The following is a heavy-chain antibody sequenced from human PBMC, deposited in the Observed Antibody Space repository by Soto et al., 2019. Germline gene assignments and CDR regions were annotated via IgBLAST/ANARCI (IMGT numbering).Heavy chain of an antibody. V-gene: IGHV5-51*01. D-gene: IGHD3-16*01. J-gene: IGHJ4*02. CDR1: GFIFTNSW. CDR2: IYPSDSDT. Sequence: GEALKSSCKASGFIFTNSWIGWVRQMPGKGLEWMVIIYPSDSDTRYSPSFQGRVTISADKSISTAYLQWSSLQASDTAVYYCARQGNYGLFDYWGQGTLVTVSS. CDR3: ARQGNYGLFDY.